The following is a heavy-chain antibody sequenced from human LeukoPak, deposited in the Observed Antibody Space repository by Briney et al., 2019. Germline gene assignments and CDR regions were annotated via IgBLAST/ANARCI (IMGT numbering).Heavy chain of an antibody. CDR2: ISSSGSTI. CDR3: ARDWGSSGYFDY. Sequence: PGGSLRLSCAASGFTFSSYEMNWVRQAPGKGLEWVSYISSSGSTIYYANSVKGRFTISRDNAKNSLYLQMNSLRAEDTAVYYCARDWGSSGYFDYWGQGTLVTVSS. D-gene: IGHD3-22*01. CDR1: GFTFSSYE. J-gene: IGHJ4*02. V-gene: IGHV3-48*03.